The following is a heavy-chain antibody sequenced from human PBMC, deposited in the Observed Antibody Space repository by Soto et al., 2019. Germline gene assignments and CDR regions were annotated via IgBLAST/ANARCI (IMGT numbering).Heavy chain of an antibody. CDR1: GGSFSSYT. CDR3: ALDSGSDVFDI. V-gene: IGHV1-69*02. D-gene: IGHD3-10*01. J-gene: IGHJ3*02. CDR2: IVPMVGRT. Sequence: QVQLVQSGAEVKKTESSVKVSCKASGGSFSSYTISWVRQAPGQGLEWMGRIVPMVGRTIYAQKFQGRVAISADKSTTTAYMDLSNLASEDTAMYYCALDSGSDVFDIWGQGTLVTVSS.